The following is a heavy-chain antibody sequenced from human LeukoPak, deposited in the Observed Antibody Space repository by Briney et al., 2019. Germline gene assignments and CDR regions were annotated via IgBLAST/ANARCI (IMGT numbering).Heavy chain of an antibody. J-gene: IGHJ5*02. D-gene: IGHD2-2*01. CDR2: ISHSGGT. Sequence: PSETLSLTCTVSGGSISSGDYYWSWIRQPPGQGLEWIAYISHSGGTYYNPSLKSRATISLDTSRNQFSLKLIFVTAADTAVYYCARDFQGSPNDPWGQGTLVTVSS. CDR3: ARDFQGSPNDP. V-gene: IGHV4-30-4*01. CDR1: GGSISSGDYY.